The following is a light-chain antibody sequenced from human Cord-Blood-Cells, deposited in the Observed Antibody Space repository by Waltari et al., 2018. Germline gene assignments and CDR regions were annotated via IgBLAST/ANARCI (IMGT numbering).Light chain of an antibody. V-gene: IGLV2-14*01. Sequence: QSALTQPASVSGSPGQSITISCTGTSSDVGGYNFVSWYQQHPGKAPKLMIYDVSNRPSGVFNRFSGSKSGHTASLTISRLQAEDEADYYCSSYTSSSTLVFGGGTKLTVL. CDR3: SSYTSSSTLV. CDR1: SSDVGGYNF. CDR2: DVS. J-gene: IGLJ2*01.